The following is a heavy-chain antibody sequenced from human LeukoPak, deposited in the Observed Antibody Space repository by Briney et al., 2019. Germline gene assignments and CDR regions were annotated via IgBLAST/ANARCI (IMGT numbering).Heavy chain of an antibody. CDR1: GGSFSGYY. CDR3: ARHGGSGWYERPVWFDP. CDR2: IYYSGST. D-gene: IGHD6-19*01. V-gene: IGHV4-34*01. J-gene: IGHJ5*02. Sequence: PSETLSLTCAVYGGSFSGYYWSWIRQPPGKGLEWIGSIYYSGSTYYNPSLKSRVTISVDTSKNQFSLKLSSVTAADTAVYYCARHGGSGWYERPVWFDPWGQGTLVTVSS.